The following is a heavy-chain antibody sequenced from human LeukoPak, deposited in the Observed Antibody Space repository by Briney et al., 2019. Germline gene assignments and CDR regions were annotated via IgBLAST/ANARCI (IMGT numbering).Heavy chain of an antibody. CDR2: IYYSGST. CDR1: GGSISSCGYY. Sequence: SQTLSLTCTVSGGSISSCGYYWSWIRQHPGKGLEWIGYIYYSGSTYYNPSLKSRVTISVDTSKNQFSLKLSSVTAADTAVYYCARDQVQAADYYYYGMDVWGQGTTVTVSS. D-gene: IGHD2-15*01. V-gene: IGHV4-31*03. CDR3: ARDQVQAADYYYYGMDV. J-gene: IGHJ6*02.